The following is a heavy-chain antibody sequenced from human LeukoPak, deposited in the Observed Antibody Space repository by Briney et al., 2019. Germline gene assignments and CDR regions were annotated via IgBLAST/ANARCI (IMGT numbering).Heavy chain of an antibody. CDR3: ARARSTGWPGAFDI. CDR2: VYSSGST. D-gene: IGHD6-19*01. V-gene: IGHV4-4*07. Sequence: PSETLSLTCTVSGGSISTYYWSWIRQPAGKGLEWIGRVYSSGSTNYNPSLKNRVTMSGDTSKNQFSLKLTSVTAADTAVYYCARARSTGWPGAFDIWGQGTMVTVSS. CDR1: GGSISTYY. J-gene: IGHJ3*02.